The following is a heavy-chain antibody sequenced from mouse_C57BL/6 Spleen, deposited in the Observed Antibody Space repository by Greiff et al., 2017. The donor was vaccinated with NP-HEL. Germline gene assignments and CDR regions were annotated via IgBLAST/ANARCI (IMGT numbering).Heavy chain of an antibody. CDR1: GYTFTSYW. D-gene: IGHD1-1*01. Sequence: QVQLKQPGAELVRPGSSVKLSCKASGYTFTSYWMHWVKQRPIQGLEWIGNIDPSDSETHYNQKFKDKATLTVDKSSSTAYMQLSSLTSEDSAVYYCARWVSSPHYYAMDYWGQGTSVTVSS. CDR2: IDPSDSET. V-gene: IGHV1-52*01. CDR3: ARWVSSPHYYAMDY. J-gene: IGHJ4*01.